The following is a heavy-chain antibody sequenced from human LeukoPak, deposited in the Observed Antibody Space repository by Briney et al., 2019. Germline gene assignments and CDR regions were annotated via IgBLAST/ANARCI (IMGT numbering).Heavy chain of an antibody. CDR1: GFTFSSYA. J-gene: IGHJ6*02. V-gene: IGHV3-23*01. CDR2: ISGAGGDT. D-gene: IGHD3-9*01. CDR3: AKSTGNYHYYYALDV. Sequence: GGSLRLSCATSGFTFSSYAKAWARQAPGKGLEWVSGISGAGGDTSYADSVKGRFIISRDNSKNMVYLQVSSLRAEDTAVYYCAKSTGNYHYYYALDVWGQGTTVTVS.